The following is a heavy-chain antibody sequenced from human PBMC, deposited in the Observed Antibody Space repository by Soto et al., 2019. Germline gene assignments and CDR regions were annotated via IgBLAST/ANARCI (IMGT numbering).Heavy chain of an antibody. V-gene: IGHV1-46*01. CDR3: AGERNCDFWSGYSSYGMDV. J-gene: IGHJ6*02. Sequence: QVQLIQSGAEVRKPGASVKVSCKASGDSFTNYYFHWVRQAPGQSLEWMGIINSSGGSPTYAQKFLGRVTMTRDTSTSTVYMELSSLKSEDTAVYYCAGERNCDFWSGYSSYGMDVWGQGTTVSVSS. CDR1: GDSFTNYY. CDR2: INSSGGSP. D-gene: IGHD3-3*01.